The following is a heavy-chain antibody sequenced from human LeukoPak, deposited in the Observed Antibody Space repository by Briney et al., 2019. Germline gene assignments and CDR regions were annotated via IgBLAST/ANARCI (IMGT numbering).Heavy chain of an antibody. CDR1: GFSLSTSGMC. V-gene: IGHV2-70*11. CDR2: IDWDDDK. D-gene: IGHD4-17*01. CDR3: ARIMTTVTHGALDI. Sequence: ESGPTLVNPTQTLTLTCTFSGFSLSTSGMCVSWIRQSPGKALEWLARIDWDDDKYYSTSLKTRLTISKDTSKNQVVLTMTNMDPVDTATYYCARIMTTVTHGALDIWGQGTMVTVSS. J-gene: IGHJ3*02.